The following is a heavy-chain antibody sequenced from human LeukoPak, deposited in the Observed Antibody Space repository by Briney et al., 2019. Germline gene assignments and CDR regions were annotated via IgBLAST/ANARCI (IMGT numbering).Heavy chain of an antibody. CDR3: AKAPVTTCRGAFCYPFDY. CDR2: ISDTGNT. D-gene: IGHD2-15*01. V-gene: IGHV3-23*01. CDR1: GFTLSSYA. J-gene: IGHJ4*02. Sequence: GGSLRLSCAASGFTLSSYAMSWVRQAPGKGLEWVSAISDTGNTYHAGSVKGRFTISRDSSMNTLFLQMNRLRPEDAAVYYCAKAPVTTCRGAFCYPFDYWGLGTLVTVSS.